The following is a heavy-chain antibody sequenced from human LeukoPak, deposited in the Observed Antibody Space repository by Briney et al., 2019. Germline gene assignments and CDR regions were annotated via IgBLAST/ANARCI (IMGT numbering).Heavy chain of an antibody. CDR2: INPDSGDS. D-gene: IGHD3-22*01. V-gene: IGHV1-8*02. CDR3: ARGLWVVVNTGWYFDL. J-gene: IGHJ2*01. Sequence: ASVKVSCKASGYTFTSHDINWVRQATGQGLEWMGWINPDSGDSGYAQKFQGRVSMTRETSITTAYMELSSLRSEDTAVYYCARGLWVVVNTGWYFDLWGRGTLVTVSS. CDR1: GYTFTSHD.